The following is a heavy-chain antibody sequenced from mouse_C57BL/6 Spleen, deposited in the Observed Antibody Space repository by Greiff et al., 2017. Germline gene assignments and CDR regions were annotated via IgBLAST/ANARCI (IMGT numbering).Heavy chain of an antibody. CDR3: AREPYGSSYGYFDV. J-gene: IGHJ1*03. V-gene: IGHV1-18*01. CDR1: GYTFTDYN. CDR2: INPNNGGT. Sequence: VQLQQSGPELVKPGASVKIPCKASGYTFTDYNMDWVKQSHGKSLEWIGDINPNNGGTIYNQKFKGKATLTVDKSSSTAYMELRSLTSEDTAVYYCAREPYGSSYGYFDVWGTGTTVTVSS. D-gene: IGHD1-1*01.